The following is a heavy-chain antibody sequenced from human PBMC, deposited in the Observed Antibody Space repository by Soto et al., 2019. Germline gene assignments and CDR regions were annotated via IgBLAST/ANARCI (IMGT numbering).Heavy chain of an antibody. Sequence: PGGSLSLSCAASGFTFSSYSMNWVRQAPGKGLEWVSSISSSSSYIYYADSVKGRFTISRDNAKNSLYLQMNSLRAEDTAVYYCARDAPGMRNWFDPWGQGTLVTVSS. D-gene: IGHD6-13*01. CDR2: ISSSSSYI. V-gene: IGHV3-21*01. CDR1: GFTFSSYS. J-gene: IGHJ5*02. CDR3: ARDAPGMRNWFDP.